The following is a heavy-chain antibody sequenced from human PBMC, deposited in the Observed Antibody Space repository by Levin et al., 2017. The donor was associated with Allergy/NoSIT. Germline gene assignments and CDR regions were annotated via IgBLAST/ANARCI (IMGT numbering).Heavy chain of an antibody. CDR2: LDHSGST. J-gene: IGHJ4*02. V-gene: IGHV4-59*01. D-gene: IGHD5-18*01. CDR3: ASGHSYGYYDY. Sequence: PGGSLRLSCTVSGGSISSYIWSWIRKPPGKGLEWIGYLDHSGSTNYNPSLKSRVTISVDTSKNQFSLKLSSVTAADTAVYYCASGHSYGYYDYWGQGTLVTVSS. CDR1: GGSISSYI.